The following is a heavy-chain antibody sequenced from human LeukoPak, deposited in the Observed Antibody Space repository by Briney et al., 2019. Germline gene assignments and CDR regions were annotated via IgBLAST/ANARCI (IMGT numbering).Heavy chain of an antibody. CDR2: ISGSSSTI. CDR1: GFTFSGYS. CDR3: ASYGDIDY. Sequence: PGGSLRLSCAASGFTFSGYSMNWVRQAPGKGLEWVSYISGSSSTIYYADSVKGRFTISRDNAKNSLYLQMNSLRAEDTAVYYCASYGDIDYWGQGTLVTVSS. D-gene: IGHD4-17*01. J-gene: IGHJ4*02. V-gene: IGHV3-48*01.